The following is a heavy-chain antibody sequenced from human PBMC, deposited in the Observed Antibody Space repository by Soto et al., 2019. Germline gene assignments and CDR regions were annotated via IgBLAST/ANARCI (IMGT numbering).Heavy chain of an antibody. CDR3: ERDSGAVASYYFDN. V-gene: IGHV3-30-3*01. Sequence: GGSLRLSCAASGFTFSNYAMHWVRQAPGKGLEWVAVISYDGSNKYYADSVKGRFTISRDDSKNTLYLQMNSLRVEDTALYFCERDSGAVASYYFDNWGQGTLVTVSS. D-gene: IGHD6-19*01. CDR2: ISYDGSNK. J-gene: IGHJ4*02. CDR1: GFTFSNYA.